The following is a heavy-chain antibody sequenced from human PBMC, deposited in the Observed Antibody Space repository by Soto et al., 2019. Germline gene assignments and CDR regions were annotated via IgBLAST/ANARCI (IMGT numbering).Heavy chain of an antibody. J-gene: IGHJ6*02. CDR1: GGSISSGDYY. CDR3: ARVSYSNYYYYYGMDV. CDR2: IYYSGST. Sequence: LSLTCTVSGGSISSGDYYWSWIRQPPGKGLEWIGYIYYSGSTYYNPSLKSRVTISVDTSKNQFSLKLSSVTAADTAVYYCARVSYSNYYYYYGMDVWGQGTTVTVS. D-gene: IGHD4-4*01. V-gene: IGHV4-30-4*01.